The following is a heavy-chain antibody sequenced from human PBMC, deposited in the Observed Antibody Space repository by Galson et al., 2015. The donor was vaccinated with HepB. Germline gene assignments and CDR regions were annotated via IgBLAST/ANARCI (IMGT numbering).Heavy chain of an antibody. CDR1: GGSISSGDYY. CDR3: ARDLAEDKDFWSGHPYMDV. J-gene: IGHJ6*03. D-gene: IGHD3-3*01. CDR2: IYYSGST. Sequence: LSLTCTVSGGSISSGDYYWSWIRQPPGKGLEWIGYIYYSGSTYYDPSLKSRVTISVDTSKNQLSLKLSSVTAADTAVYYCARDLAEDKDFWSGHPYMDVWGKGTTVTVSS. V-gene: IGHV4-30-4*01.